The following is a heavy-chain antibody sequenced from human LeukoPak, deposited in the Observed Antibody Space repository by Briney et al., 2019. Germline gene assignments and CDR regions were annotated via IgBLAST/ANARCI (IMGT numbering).Heavy chain of an antibody. CDR2: IYSSGSP. CDR3: AREDFWSGSKYNWFDP. D-gene: IGHD3-3*01. J-gene: IGHJ5*02. CDR1: GGSINNYY. Sequence: SETLSLTCTVSGGSINNYYWSWIRQPAGKGLEWIGRIYSSGSPIYSPSLKSRVTISVDTSKNQFSLKLSSVTAADTAVYYCAREDFWSGSKYNWFDPWGQGTLVTVSS. V-gene: IGHV4-4*07.